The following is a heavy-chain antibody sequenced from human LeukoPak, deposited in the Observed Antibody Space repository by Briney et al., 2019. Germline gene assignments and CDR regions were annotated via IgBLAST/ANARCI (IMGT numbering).Heavy chain of an antibody. CDR1: GGSISSYY. V-gene: IGHV4-59*08. D-gene: IGHD2-8*02. Sequence: SETLSLTCTLSGGSISSYYWSWIRQPPGKGLEWIGYIYYSGSTNYNPSLKSRVTISVDTSKNQFSLKLSSVTAADTAVYYCARQYTGGSYPFDYWGQGTLVTVSS. J-gene: IGHJ4*02. CDR2: IYYSGST. CDR3: ARQYTGGSYPFDY.